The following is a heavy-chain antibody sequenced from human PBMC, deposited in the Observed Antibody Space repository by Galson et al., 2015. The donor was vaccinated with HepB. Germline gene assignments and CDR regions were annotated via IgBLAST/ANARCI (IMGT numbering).Heavy chain of an antibody. Sequence: SCKASGYTFSNYAMNWVRQAPGQGLEWMGWISTNTGNPTYAQGFTGRFVFSLDTSVSTTYLQITSLKAEDTAVYYCARDFPFGSGWEFDYWGQGTLVTVSP. J-gene: IGHJ4*02. CDR1: GYTFSNYA. D-gene: IGHD6-19*01. V-gene: IGHV7-4-1*02. CDR2: ISTNTGNP. CDR3: ARDFPFGSGWEFDY.